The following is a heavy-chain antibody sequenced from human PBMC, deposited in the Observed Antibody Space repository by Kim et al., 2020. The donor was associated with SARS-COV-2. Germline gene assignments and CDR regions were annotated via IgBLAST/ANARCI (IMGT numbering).Heavy chain of an antibody. CDR3: ARDGYFDL. Sequence: IGNTTCAQRHQGRVTMTTDTSTSTAYMELRSLRSDDTAIYYCARDGYFDLWGRGTLVTVSS. CDR2: IGNT. V-gene: IGHV1-18*01. J-gene: IGHJ2*01.